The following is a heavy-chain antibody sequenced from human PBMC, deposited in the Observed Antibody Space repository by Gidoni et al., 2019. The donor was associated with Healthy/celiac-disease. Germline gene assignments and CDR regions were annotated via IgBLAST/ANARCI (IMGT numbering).Heavy chain of an antibody. D-gene: IGHD4-17*01. CDR3: ARVLRTVTTYYFDY. CDR1: GFTFSSYS. V-gene: IGHV3-48*04. Sequence: EVQLVESGGGLVQPGGSLRLSCAASGFTFSSYSMNWFRQAPGKGLEWVSYISSSSSTIYYADSVKGRFTISRDNAKNSLYLQMNSLRAEDTAVYYCARVLRTVTTYYFDYWGQGTLVTVSS. CDR2: ISSSSSTI. J-gene: IGHJ4*02.